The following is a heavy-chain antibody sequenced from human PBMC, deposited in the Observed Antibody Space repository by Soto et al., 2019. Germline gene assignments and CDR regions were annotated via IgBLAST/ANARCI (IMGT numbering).Heavy chain of an antibody. D-gene: IGHD2-21*01. CDR3: LGDMWGMDV. Sequence: GASVKVSCAASGFTFSSYWMSWVRQAPGKGLEWVANIKQDGSEKYYVDSVKGRFTISRDNAKNSLYLQMNSLRAEDTAVYYCLGDMWGMDVWGQGTTVTVSS. J-gene: IGHJ6*02. V-gene: IGHV3-7*04. CDR2: IKQDGSEK. CDR1: GFTFSSYW.